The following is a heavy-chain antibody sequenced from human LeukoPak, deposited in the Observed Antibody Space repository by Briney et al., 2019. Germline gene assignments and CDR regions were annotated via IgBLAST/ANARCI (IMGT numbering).Heavy chain of an antibody. Sequence: GGSLRLSCAASGFTFSSYAMHWVRQAPGKGLEWVAVISYDGSNKYYADSVKGRFTISRDNSKNTLYLQMNSLRAEDTAVYYCATDCSGGSCYDYWGQGTLVTVSS. V-gene: IGHV3-30*04. J-gene: IGHJ4*02. CDR2: ISYDGSNK. CDR3: ATDCSGGSCYDY. CDR1: GFTFSSYA. D-gene: IGHD2-15*01.